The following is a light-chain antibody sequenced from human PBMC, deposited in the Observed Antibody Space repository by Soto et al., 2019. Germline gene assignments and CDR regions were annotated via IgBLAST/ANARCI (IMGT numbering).Light chain of an antibody. V-gene: IGKV1-5*03. J-gene: IGKJ1*01. CDR1: QSISSW. CDR3: QQYNIDSGWT. CDR2: KAS. Sequence: DIQMTQSPSTLSASVGDRVTITCRASQSISSWLAWYQQKPGKAPKLLIYKASSLESGVPSRFSGSGSGTEFSLTISSLQSDDFATYYCQQYNIDSGWTFGQGTKVDIK.